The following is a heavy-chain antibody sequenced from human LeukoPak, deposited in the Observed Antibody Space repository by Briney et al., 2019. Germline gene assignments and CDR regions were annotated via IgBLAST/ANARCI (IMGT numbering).Heavy chain of an antibody. CDR1: GFTFSSYA. Sequence: PGGSLRLSCAASGFTFSSYALNWVRQAPGTGLEWVSVMSGNGGSTYYADSVKGRFAISRDNSKNTLYLQMNSLRAEGAAVYYCARSLIRSTGWYDYWGQGTLVTVSS. CDR2: MSGNGGST. J-gene: IGHJ4*02. D-gene: IGHD6-19*01. CDR3: ARSLIRSTGWYDY. V-gene: IGHV3-23*01.